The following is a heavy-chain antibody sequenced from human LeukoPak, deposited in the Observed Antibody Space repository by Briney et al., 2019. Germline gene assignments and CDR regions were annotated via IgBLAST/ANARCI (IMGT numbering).Heavy chain of an antibody. D-gene: IGHD3-10*01. CDR3: ARESRGPLDY. CDR2: INYSGIT. J-gene: IGHJ4*02. Sequence: SETLSLTCTVSGGSITRSTDYWGWIRQPPGKGLEWIGSINYSGITYYNPSLKSRVTKSVDTSKNQFSLNLNSVTAADTAVYYCARESRGPLDYWGQGTLVTVSS. CDR1: GGSITRSTDY. V-gene: IGHV4-39*02.